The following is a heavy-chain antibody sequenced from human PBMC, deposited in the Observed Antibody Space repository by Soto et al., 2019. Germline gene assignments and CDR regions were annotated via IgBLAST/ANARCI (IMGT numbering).Heavy chain of an antibody. CDR1: GGTFSSYA. D-gene: IGHD3-9*01. CDR3: ASIDPVVWDYDILTGYSNLDY. V-gene: IGHV1-69*06. Sequence: ASVKVSCKASGGTFSSYAISWVRQAPGQGLEWMGGIIPIFGTANYAQKFQGRVTITADKSTSTAYMELSSLRSEDTAVYYCASIDPVVWDYDILTGYSNLDYWGQGTLVTVSS. CDR2: IIPIFGTA. J-gene: IGHJ4*02.